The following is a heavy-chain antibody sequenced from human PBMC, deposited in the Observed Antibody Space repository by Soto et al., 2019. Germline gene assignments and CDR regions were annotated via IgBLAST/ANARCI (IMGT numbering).Heavy chain of an antibody. CDR3: AREGPGPERVLRYFDWTEGSFDY. Sequence: QVQLVQSGAEVKKPGASVKVSCKASGYTFTSYGISWVRQAPGQGLEWMGWISAYNGNTNYAQKLQGRVTMTTDTATSTXXMXLXALGSDDTAVYYCAREGPGPERVLRYFDWTEGSFDYWGQGTLVTVSS. CDR1: GYTFTSYG. D-gene: IGHD3-9*01. J-gene: IGHJ4*02. CDR2: ISAYNGNT. V-gene: IGHV1-18*01.